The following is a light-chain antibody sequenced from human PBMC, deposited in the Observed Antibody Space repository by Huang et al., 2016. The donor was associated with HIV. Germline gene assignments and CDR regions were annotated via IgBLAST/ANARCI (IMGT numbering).Light chain of an antibody. V-gene: IGKV2-28*01. J-gene: IGKJ3*01. Sequence: DIVMTQSPLSLPVTPGEPASISCRSSHSLLHSNGYNYFDWYLQKPRQSPQLLIYLGSNRASGVPDRFNGSGSGTDFTLKISRVEAEDVGVYYCMQVLQTVTFGPGTKVDIK. CDR3: MQVLQTVT. CDR1: HSLLHSNGYNY. CDR2: LGS.